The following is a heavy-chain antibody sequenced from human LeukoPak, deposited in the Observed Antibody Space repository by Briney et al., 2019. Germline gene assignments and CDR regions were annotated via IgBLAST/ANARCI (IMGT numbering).Heavy chain of an antibody. CDR2: ISSSSSYI. CDR3: ARDPVEMATITGYYYYYGMDV. Sequence: PGGSLRFSCAASGFTFSSYAMNWVRQAPGKGLEWVSSISSSSSYIYYADSVKGRFTISRDNAKNSLYLQMNSLRAEDTAVYYCARDPVEMATITGYYYYYGMDVWGQGTTVTVSS. CDR1: GFTFSSYA. D-gene: IGHD5-24*01. J-gene: IGHJ6*02. V-gene: IGHV3-21*01.